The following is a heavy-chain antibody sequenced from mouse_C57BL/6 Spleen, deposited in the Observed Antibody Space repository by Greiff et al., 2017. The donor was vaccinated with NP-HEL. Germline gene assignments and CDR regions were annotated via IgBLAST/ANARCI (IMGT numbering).Heavy chain of an antibody. CDR1: GYTFTDYN. CDR3: AISSPYYFDY. J-gene: IGHJ2*01. CDR2: INPNNGGT. Sequence: EVQLQRSGPELVKPGASVKMSCKASGYTFTDYNMHWVKQSHGKSLEWIGYINPNNGGTSYNQKFKGKATLTVNKSSSTAYMELRSLTSEDSAVYYCAISSPYYFDYWGQGTTLTVSS. V-gene: IGHV1-22*01. D-gene: IGHD1-1*01.